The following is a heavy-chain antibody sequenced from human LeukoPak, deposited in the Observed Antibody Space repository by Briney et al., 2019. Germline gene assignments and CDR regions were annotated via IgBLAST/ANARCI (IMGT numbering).Heavy chain of an antibody. CDR1: GFTFSSYA. J-gene: IGHJ3*02. V-gene: IGHV3-64*01. CDR3: ARDRSIYGDAFDI. Sequence: PGGSLRLSCAASGFTFSSYAMHWVRQAPGKGLEYVSAISSNGGSTYYANSVKGRFTISRDNSKNTLYLQMGSLRAEDMAVCYCARDRSIYGDAFDIWGQGTMVTVSS. CDR2: ISSNGGST. D-gene: IGHD4-17*01.